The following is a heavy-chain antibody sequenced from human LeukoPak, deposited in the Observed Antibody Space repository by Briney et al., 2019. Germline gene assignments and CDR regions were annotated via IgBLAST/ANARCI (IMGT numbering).Heavy chain of an antibody. Sequence: ASVKVSCKASGYTFTGYYTHWVRQAPGQGLEWMGWINPNSGGTNYAQKFQGRVTMTRDTSISTAYMELSRLRSDDTAVYSCASLGITMVRGVIMAYDAFDIWGQGTMVTVSS. D-gene: IGHD3-10*01. CDR2: INPNSGGT. CDR3: ASLGITMVRGVIMAYDAFDI. CDR1: GYTFTGYY. V-gene: IGHV1-2*02. J-gene: IGHJ3*02.